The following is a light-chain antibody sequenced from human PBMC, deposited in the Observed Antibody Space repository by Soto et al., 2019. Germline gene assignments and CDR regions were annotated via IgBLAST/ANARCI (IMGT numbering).Light chain of an antibody. CDR3: QQYYSPWT. V-gene: IGKV4-1*01. CDR1: QSVLYSSNNKNY. CDR2: RAS. J-gene: IGKJ1*01. Sequence: DIVLTQSPDSLAVSLGERSTINCKSSQSVLYSSNNKNYLAWYQQKPGQPPKLLIYRASTRESGVPDRFSGSGSGKDFTLTISSLQAEDVAAYYCQQYYSPWTFGQGTKVELK.